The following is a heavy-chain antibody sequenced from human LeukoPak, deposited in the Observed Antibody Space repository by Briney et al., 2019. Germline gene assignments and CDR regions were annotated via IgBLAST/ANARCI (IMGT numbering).Heavy chain of an antibody. D-gene: IGHD3-10*01. Sequence: GGSLRLSCAASGFTFSGAGMHWVRQAPGKGLVWVSRINDDGTSTRYADSVKGRFTISRDNAKDTLYLQMNSLRAEDTAVYYCARVYGPGMDEYFHLWGQGTLVTVSS. CDR2: INDDGTST. J-gene: IGHJ1*01. CDR3: ARVYGPGMDEYFHL. CDR1: GFTFSGAG. V-gene: IGHV3-74*01.